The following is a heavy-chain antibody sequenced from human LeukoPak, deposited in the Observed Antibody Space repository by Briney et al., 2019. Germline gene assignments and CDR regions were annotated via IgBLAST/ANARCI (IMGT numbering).Heavy chain of an antibody. Sequence: GGSLRLSCAASGFTFSSYGMSWVRQAPGKGLEWVATITSSGPYMYYPDSLKGRFTISRDNAKNSVFLQMDSLRAEDTAVYYCTRDGSAWSRDSWGQGTLVTVSS. CDR2: ITSSGPYM. CDR3: TRDGSAWSRDS. CDR1: GFTFSSYG. D-gene: IGHD6-19*01. V-gene: IGHV3-21*01. J-gene: IGHJ4*02.